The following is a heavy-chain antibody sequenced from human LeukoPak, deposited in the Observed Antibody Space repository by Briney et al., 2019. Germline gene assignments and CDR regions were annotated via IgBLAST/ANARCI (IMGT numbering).Heavy chain of an antibody. CDR3: ARDNNWNYPDY. Sequence: QPGGSLRLSCAASGFTFSSYSMNWVRQAPGKGLEWVSYISSDSRTIYYADSVKGRFTISRDNAKNSLYLQMKSLRDEDTAVYYCARDNNWNYPDYWGQGTLVTVSS. J-gene: IGHJ4*02. CDR2: ISSDSRTI. V-gene: IGHV3-48*02. CDR1: GFTFSSYS. D-gene: IGHD1-7*01.